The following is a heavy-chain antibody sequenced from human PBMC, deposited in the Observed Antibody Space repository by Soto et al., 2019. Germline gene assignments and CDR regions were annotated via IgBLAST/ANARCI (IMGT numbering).Heavy chain of an antibody. CDR2: IYYSGST. CDR1: GGSISSYC. Sequence: QVQLQESGPGLVKPSETLSLTCTVSGGSISSYCWSWIRQPPGKGLEWIGYIYYSGSTNYNPSLKSRVTRSVDTSKNQFSLKLSSVTAADTAVYYCARSGGEGVIAITYHAFDIWGQGTMVTVSS. D-gene: IGHD3-16*01. J-gene: IGHJ3*02. V-gene: IGHV4-59*01. CDR3: ARSGGEGVIAITYHAFDI.